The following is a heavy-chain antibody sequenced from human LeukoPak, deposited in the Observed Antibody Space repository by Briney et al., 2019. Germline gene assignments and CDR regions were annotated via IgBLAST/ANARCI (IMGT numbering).Heavy chain of an antibody. D-gene: IGHD3-3*01. CDR3: ARDGLRPYNYYFYYMDV. CDR1: GFTFSGYW. CDR2: IKQDGREK. Sequence: AGTLSLTCAVSGFTFSGYWRSWVRQAPGKGLEWVANIKQDGREKYYVDSVKGRFTIARDNAKNSLYLQMNSRRAEDTAVYYCARDGLRPYNYYFYYMDVWGKGTTVTVSS. V-gene: IGHV3-7*01. J-gene: IGHJ6*03.